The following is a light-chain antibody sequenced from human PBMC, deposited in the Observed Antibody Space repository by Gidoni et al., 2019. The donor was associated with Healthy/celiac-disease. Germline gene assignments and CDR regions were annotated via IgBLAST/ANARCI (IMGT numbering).Light chain of an antibody. Sequence: EIVLIQSPATLSLSPGERATLSCSASQSFSSYLAWYQQKPSQAPRLLIYDASNRATGIPARFSGSGSGTDFTLTISSLEPEDFTVYYCQQRSNWLTFGGGTKVEIK. V-gene: IGKV3-11*01. CDR3: QQRSNWLT. CDR1: QSFSSY. J-gene: IGKJ4*01. CDR2: DAS.